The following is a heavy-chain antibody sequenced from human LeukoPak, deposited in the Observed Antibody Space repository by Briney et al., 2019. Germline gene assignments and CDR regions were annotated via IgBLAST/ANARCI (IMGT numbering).Heavy chain of an antibody. D-gene: IGHD3-22*01. CDR3: ARGGLENGYHSNDGFDI. CDR1: GGSISGYY. CDR2: IYYSGST. J-gene: IGHJ3*02. Sequence: PSETLSLTCTVSGGSISGYYWSWIRQPPGKGLEWIGYIYYSGSTKYNPSLKSRVTMSVDTSRNQFSLKLSSVTAADTAVYYCARGGLENGYHSNDGFDIWGQGIMVTVSS. V-gene: IGHV4-59*01.